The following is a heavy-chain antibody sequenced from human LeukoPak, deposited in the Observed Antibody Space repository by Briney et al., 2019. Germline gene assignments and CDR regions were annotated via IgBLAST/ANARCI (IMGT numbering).Heavy chain of an antibody. D-gene: IGHD2/OR15-2a*01. Sequence: GKSLRLSCAASGFTFNNYGMHWVRQAPGKGLEWVANIKQDGSEKYYVDSVKGRFTISRDNAKNSLYLQMNSLRAEDTAVYYCARGPTRANSTDYWGQGALVTVSS. V-gene: IGHV3-7*01. J-gene: IGHJ4*02. CDR1: GFTFNNYG. CDR2: IKQDGSEK. CDR3: ARGPTRANSTDY.